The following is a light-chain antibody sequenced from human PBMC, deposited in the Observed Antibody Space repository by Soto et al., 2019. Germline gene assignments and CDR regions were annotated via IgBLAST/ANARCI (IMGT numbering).Light chain of an antibody. CDR1: QSVSSSY. V-gene: IGKV3-20*01. CDR2: GAS. CDR3: QQYGSSPWT. Sequence: EMGMTQSPATLSLSPGERATLSCRASQSVSSSYLSWYQQKPGQAPRLLIYGASTRATGIPARFSGSGSGTDFTLTISRLEPEDFAVYYCQQYGSSPWTFGQGTKVDIK. J-gene: IGKJ1*01.